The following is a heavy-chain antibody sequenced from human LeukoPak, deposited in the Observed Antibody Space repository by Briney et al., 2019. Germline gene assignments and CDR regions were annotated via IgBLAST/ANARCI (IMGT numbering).Heavy chain of an antibody. Sequence: ASVKVSCKASGYTVTSYYMHWVRQAPGQGLEWMGIINPSGDSTSYAQKFQGRVTMTRDTSTSTVYMELSSLRSEDTAVYYCARGGPVAAINYYYYGMDVWGKGTTVTVSS. V-gene: IGHV1-46*01. J-gene: IGHJ6*04. D-gene: IGHD2-15*01. CDR3: ARGGPVAAINYYYYGMDV. CDR2: INPSGDST. CDR1: GYTVTSYY.